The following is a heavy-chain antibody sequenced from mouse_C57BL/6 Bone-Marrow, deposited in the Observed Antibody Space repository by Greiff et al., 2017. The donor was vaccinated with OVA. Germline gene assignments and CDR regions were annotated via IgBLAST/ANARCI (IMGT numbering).Heavy chain of an antibody. V-gene: IGHV1-81*01. D-gene: IGHD1-1*01. CDR1: GYTFTSYG. Sequence: QVQLQQSGAELARPGASVKLSCKASGYTFTSYGISWVKQRTGQGLEWIGEIYPRSGNTYYNEKFKGKATLTADKSSSTAYMQLSSLTSEDSAVYYCAINGSSFFYAMDYWGQGTSVTVSS. J-gene: IGHJ4*01. CDR2: IYPRSGNT. CDR3: AINGSSFFYAMDY.